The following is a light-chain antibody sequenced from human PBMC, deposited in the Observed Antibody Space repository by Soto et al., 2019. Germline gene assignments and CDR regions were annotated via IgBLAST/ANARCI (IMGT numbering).Light chain of an antibody. J-gene: IGKJ3*01. V-gene: IGKV1-27*01. Sequence: DIQMTQSPSSLSAFLGDRVTITCRASQGISDYLVWYQQKPGKVPKLLIYAASTLQSGVPPRFSGTGSGTDFTLPISSLQPEDVATYYCHNYYSAPFTFGPGTKVDIK. CDR1: QGISDY. CDR2: AAS. CDR3: HNYYSAPFT.